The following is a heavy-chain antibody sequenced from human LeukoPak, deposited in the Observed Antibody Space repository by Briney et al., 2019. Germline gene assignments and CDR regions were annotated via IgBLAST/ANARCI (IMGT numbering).Heavy chain of an antibody. V-gene: IGHV4-34*01. D-gene: IGHD3-16*02. CDR1: GGSFSGYY. CDR3: ARKVNHDYVWGSYRYGLDY. Sequence: PSETLSLTCAVYGGSFSGYYWSWIRQPPGKGLEWIGEINHSGSTNYNPSLKSRVTISVDTSKNQFSLKLSSVTAADTAVYYCARKVNHDYVWGSYRYGLDYWGQGTLVTASS. J-gene: IGHJ4*02. CDR2: INHSGST.